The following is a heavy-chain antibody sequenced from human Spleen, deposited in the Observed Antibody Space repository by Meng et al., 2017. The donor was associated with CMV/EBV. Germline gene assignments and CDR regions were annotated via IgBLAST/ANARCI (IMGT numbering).Heavy chain of an antibody. Sequence: ASVKVSCKASGDTFTNFEINWVRQATGQGLEWMGRMNANTGNTGYALRFQDRVTLTSSTSKNTAYMELSSLTSEDTAVYYCAKGGHSETYPLSMEYAFHSWGQGTMVTVSS. CDR2: MNANTGNT. V-gene: IGHV1-8*02. D-gene: IGHD1-26*01. CDR1: GDTFTNFE. CDR3: AKGGHSETYPLSMEYAFHS. J-gene: IGHJ3*02.